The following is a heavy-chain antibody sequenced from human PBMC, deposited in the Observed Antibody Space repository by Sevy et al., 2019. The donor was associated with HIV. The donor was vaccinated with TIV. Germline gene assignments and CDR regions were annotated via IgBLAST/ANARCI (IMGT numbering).Heavy chain of an antibody. CDR3: ARWATYYYYTSGFKYFDR. CDR1: GYSFTSYW. D-gene: IGHD3-22*01. Sequence: GESLKISCKGSGYSFTSYWIGWVRQIPGKGLEWMGIIYPADSDIRYGPSFQGQVTISADKSISTAYLQWSSLKASDTAMYYCARWATYYYYTSGFKYFDRWGQGTLVTVSS. CDR2: IYPADSDI. J-gene: IGHJ5*02. V-gene: IGHV5-51*01.